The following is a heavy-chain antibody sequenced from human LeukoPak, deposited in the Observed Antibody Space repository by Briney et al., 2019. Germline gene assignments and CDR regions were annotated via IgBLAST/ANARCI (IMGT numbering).Heavy chain of an antibody. V-gene: IGHV4-39*01. CDR2: IYYSGST. CDR3: ARQRTMVRGVIIWGYYYYGMDV. D-gene: IGHD3-10*01. J-gene: IGHJ6*02. CDR1: GGSISSSSYY. Sequence: SETLSLTCTVSGGSISSSSYYWGWIRQPPGKGLEWIGSIYYSGSTYYNPSLKSRVTISVDTSKNQFSLKLSSETAADTAVYYCARQRTMVRGVIIWGYYYYGMDVWGQGTTVTVSS.